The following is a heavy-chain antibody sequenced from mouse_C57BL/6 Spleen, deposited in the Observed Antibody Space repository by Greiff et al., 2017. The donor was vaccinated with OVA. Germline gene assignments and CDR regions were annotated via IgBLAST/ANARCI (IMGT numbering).Heavy chain of an antibody. Sequence: DVKLVESGGGLVKPGGSLKLSCAASGFTFSDYGMHWVRQAPEKGLEWVAYISSGSSTIYYADTMKGRFTISRNNAKNTLFLQMTSLRSEDTAMYYGERLGRRIDYWGQGTTLTVSS. CDR2: ISSGSSTI. CDR3: ERLGRRIDY. V-gene: IGHV5-17*01. J-gene: IGHJ2*01. D-gene: IGHD4-1*01. CDR1: GFTFSDYG.